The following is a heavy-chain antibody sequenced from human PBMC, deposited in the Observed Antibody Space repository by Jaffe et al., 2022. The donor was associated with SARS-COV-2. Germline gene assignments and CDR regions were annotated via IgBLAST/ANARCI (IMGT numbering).Heavy chain of an antibody. J-gene: IGHJ4*02. CDR3: ARDDGDYDGTDY. CDR2: IWYDGSNK. V-gene: IGHV3-33*01. D-gene: IGHD4-17*01. Sequence: QVQLVESGGGVVQPGRSLRLSCAASGFTFSSYGMHWVRQAPGKGLEWVAVIWYDGSNKYYADSVKGRFTISRDNSKNTLYLQMNSLRAEDTAVYYCARDDGDYDGTDYWGQGTLVTVSS. CDR1: GFTFSSYG.